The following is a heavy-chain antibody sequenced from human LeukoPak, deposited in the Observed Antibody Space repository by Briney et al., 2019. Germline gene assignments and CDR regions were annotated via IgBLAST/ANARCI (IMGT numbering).Heavy chain of an antibody. D-gene: IGHD3-22*01. CDR3: AKDSSGYYPSFDY. Sequence: GGSLRLSCVVSEFTFSSYAMSWVRQAPGEGLEWVSAIRGSGGSTYYADSVKGRFTISRDNSKNTLYLQMNSLRAEDTAVYYCAKDSSGYYPSFDYWGQGTLVTVSS. V-gene: IGHV3-23*01. CDR2: IRGSGGST. CDR1: EFTFSSYA. J-gene: IGHJ4*02.